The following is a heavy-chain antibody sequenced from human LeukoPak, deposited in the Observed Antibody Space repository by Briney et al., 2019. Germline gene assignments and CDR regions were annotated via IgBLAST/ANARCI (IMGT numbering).Heavy chain of an antibody. D-gene: IGHD2-21*01. CDR2: INHSGST. J-gene: IGHJ6*03. V-gene: IGHV4-34*01. CDR3: ARAIYSSRYYMDV. Sequence: SETLSLTCAVYGGSFSGYYWSWIRQPPGKGLEWIGEINHSGSTNYNPSLKSRVTISVDTSKNQFSLKLSSVTAADTAVYYCARAIYSSRYYMDVGGKGTTVTVSS. CDR1: GGSFSGYY.